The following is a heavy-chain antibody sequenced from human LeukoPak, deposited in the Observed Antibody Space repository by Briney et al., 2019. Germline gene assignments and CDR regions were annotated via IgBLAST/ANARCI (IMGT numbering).Heavy chain of an antibody. V-gene: IGHV4-59*01. J-gene: IGHJ4*02. D-gene: IGHD5-24*01. CDR3: AREDGYTLDY. CDR2: IYYSGSS. Sequence: SETLSLTCTVSGGSISSYYWSWIRQPPGKGLEWIGYIYYSGSSNNNPSLKSRVTISVDTSKNQFSLKLSSVTAADTAVYYCAREDGYTLDYWGQGTLVTVSS. CDR1: GGSISSYY.